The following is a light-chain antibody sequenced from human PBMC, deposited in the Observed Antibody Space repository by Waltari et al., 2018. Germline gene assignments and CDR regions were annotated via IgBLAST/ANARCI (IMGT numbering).Light chain of an antibody. Sequence: IQMTQSPSTLSASVGDRVTITCRASETVYSWLAWYQHKPGTAPKLLIYRTSSLERGVPSRFSGRGSGTEFTLTITSLQPDDFATYYCQQYNAYPRTFGQGTKVEFK. V-gene: IGKV1-5*03. CDR3: QQYNAYPRT. CDR1: ETVYSW. CDR2: RTS. J-gene: IGKJ1*01.